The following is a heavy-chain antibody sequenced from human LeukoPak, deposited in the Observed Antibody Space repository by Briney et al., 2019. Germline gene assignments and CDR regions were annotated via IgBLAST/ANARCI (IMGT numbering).Heavy chain of an antibody. V-gene: IGHV7-4-1*02. CDR2: INTNTGNP. Sequence: EASVKVSCKASGYTFTSHAMTWVRQAPGQGLECMGWINTNTGNPTYAQGFTGRFVFSLDTSVSTAYLQISSLKAEDTAVYYCARMYYYGSGSWSDYWGQGTLVTVSS. CDR1: GYTFTSHA. D-gene: IGHD3-10*01. CDR3: ARMYYYGSGSWSDY. J-gene: IGHJ4*02.